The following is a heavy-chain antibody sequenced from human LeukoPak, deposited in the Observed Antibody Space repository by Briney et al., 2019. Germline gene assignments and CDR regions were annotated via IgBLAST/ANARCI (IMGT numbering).Heavy chain of an antibody. D-gene: IGHD6-13*01. CDR1: GGSISSNNW. CDR3: ARGGPDTAAGTDY. V-gene: IGHV4-4*02. Sequence: PSGTLSLTCAVSGGSISSNNWWYWVRQPPGKGLEWIGEIFHSGSTNYNPSLKSRVTISVDKSENQFSLKLNSVTAADTAVYYCARGGPDTAAGTDYWGQGTLVTVSS. J-gene: IGHJ4*02. CDR2: IFHSGST.